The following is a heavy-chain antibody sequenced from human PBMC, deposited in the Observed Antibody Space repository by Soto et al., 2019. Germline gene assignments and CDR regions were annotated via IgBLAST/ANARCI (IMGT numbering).Heavy chain of an antibody. Sequence: EVQLVESGGGLVQPGGSLRLSCAASGLIFSSYWMTWVRQAPGKGLEWVANIKHDGSEKYYVDSVKGRFTISRDNAKNSVYLQMNSLRAEDTAAYYCAEGGSDPDYWGQGTLVTVCS. J-gene: IGHJ4*02. CDR2: IKHDGSEK. CDR3: AEGGSDPDY. D-gene: IGHD1-26*01. V-gene: IGHV3-7*05. CDR1: GLIFSSYW.